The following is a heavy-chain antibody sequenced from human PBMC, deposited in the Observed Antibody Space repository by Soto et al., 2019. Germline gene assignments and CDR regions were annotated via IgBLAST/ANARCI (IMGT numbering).Heavy chain of an antibody. CDR3: AHIGASSGLYY. CDR2: IYWHDDK. V-gene: IGHV2-5*01. Sequence: QITLKESGPTLVKPTQTLTLTCTFSGFSLSTSGVGVGWIRQPPGKALEWLALIYWHDDKRSSPSLNSRLTSRQYNPQNRVVLTRTNMDPVDTATYYRAHIGASSGLYYCGQGTLVTFSS. J-gene: IGHJ4*02. CDR1: GFSLSTSGVG. D-gene: IGHD3-22*01.